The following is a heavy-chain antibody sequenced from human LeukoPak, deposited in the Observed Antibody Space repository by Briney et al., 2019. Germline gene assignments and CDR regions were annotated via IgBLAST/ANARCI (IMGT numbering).Heavy chain of an antibody. J-gene: IGHJ4*02. D-gene: IGHD6-13*01. Sequence: GGSLRLSCAASGFTFSGSWMSRVRQAPGKGLEWVASIRTDGGEKYHADSVQGRFSISRDNSKNTLYLQMDSLRAEDTALYYCARIGYSTSWANFDYWGQGTLVTVSS. CDR3: ARIGYSTSWANFDY. CDR1: GFTFSGSW. V-gene: IGHV3-7*01. CDR2: IRTDGGEK.